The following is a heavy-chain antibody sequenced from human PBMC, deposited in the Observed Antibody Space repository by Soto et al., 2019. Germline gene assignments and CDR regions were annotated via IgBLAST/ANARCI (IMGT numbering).Heavy chain of an antibody. J-gene: IGHJ4*02. CDR3: ASTVYYYDSSGYYYFSHFDY. CDR1: GGSISSYY. CDR2: IYYSGST. D-gene: IGHD3-22*01. V-gene: IGHV4-59*01. Sequence: SETLSLPCTVSGGSISSYYWSWIRQPPGKGLEWIGYIYYSGSTNYNPSLKSRVTISVDTSKNQFSLKLSSVTAADTAVYYCASTVYYYDSSGYYYFSHFDYWGQGTLVTVSS.